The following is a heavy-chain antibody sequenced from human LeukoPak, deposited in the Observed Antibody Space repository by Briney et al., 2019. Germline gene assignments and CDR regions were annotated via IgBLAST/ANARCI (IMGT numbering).Heavy chain of an antibody. CDR2: ISAYNGNT. CDR3: ARDEMGYYYGSGTFDP. D-gene: IGHD3-10*01. Sequence: ASVKVSCKASGYTFTSYGISWVRQAPGQGLEWRGGISAYNGNTKYAQKLQGRVTMTTDTSTSTAYMELRSLRSDDTAVYYCARDEMGYYYGSGTFDPWGQGTLVTVSS. V-gene: IGHV1-18*01. J-gene: IGHJ5*02. CDR1: GYTFTSYG.